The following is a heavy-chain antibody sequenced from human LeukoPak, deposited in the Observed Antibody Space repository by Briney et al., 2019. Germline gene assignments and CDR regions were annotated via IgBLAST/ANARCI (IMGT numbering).Heavy chain of an antibody. Sequence: ASVKVSCKGSGHTFTTYGFIWVRQAPGQGLEWMGVISAHKSNPTYEQQFQGRVTMSTDTSTNTAYTELRTLRSDDTAVYYCVRILSMIVEVPGYWGQGTLVTVSS. V-gene: IGHV1-18*01. CDR2: ISAHKSNP. D-gene: IGHD3-22*01. CDR1: GHTFTTYG. J-gene: IGHJ4*02. CDR3: VRILSMIVEVPGY.